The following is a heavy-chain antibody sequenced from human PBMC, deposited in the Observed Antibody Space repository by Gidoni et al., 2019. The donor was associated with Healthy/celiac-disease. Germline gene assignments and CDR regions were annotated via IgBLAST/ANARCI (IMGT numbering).Heavy chain of an antibody. J-gene: IGHJ4*02. CDR3: ARGSYGSGSYDY. V-gene: IGHV3-13*01. CDR2: ISTAGDT. Sequence: EVQLVESGGGLVQPGGSLRLSCAASGFTFSSYDLHWVRHATGKGLEWASDISTAGDTYYPVSVKGRFTISRENAKNSLYLQMNSLRAGDTAVYYCARGSYGSGSYDYWGQGTLVTVSS. CDR1: GFTFSSYD. D-gene: IGHD3-10*01.